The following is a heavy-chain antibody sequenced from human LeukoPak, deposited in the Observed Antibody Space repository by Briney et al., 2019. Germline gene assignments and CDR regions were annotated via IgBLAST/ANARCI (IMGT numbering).Heavy chain of an antibody. Sequence: SETLSLTCAVYGGSFSGYYWSWIRQPPGKGLEWIGEINHSGSTNYNPSLKSRVTISVDTSKNQFSLKLSSVTAADTAVYYCARLISSSWYGPGDYWGQGALVTVSS. CDR2: INHSGST. J-gene: IGHJ4*02. CDR3: ARLISSSWYGPGDY. CDR1: GGSFSGYY. V-gene: IGHV4-34*01. D-gene: IGHD6-13*01.